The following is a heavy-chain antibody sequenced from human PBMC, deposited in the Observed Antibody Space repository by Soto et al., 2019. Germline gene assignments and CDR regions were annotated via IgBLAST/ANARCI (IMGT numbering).Heavy chain of an antibody. J-gene: IGHJ2*01. CDR2: IYYSGST. CDR3: AILFYVTGTTGDGYFDL. V-gene: IGHV4-30-4*01. CDR1: GGSISSGDYY. D-gene: IGHD1-7*01. Sequence: QVQLQESGPGLVKPSQTLSLTCTVSGGSISSGDYYWSWIRQPPGKGLEWIGYIYYSGSTYYNPSLKSRVTISVDTSKNQFSLKLSSVTAADTAVYYCAILFYVTGTTGDGYFDLWGRGTLVTVSS.